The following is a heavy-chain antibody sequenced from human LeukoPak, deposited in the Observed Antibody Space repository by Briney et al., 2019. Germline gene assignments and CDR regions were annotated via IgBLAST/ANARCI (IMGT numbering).Heavy chain of an antibody. D-gene: IGHD2-2*02. J-gene: IGHJ5*02. CDR3: ARGVHYCSSTSCYRYNWFDP. CDR1: GGSFSGYY. CDR2: INHSGST. V-gene: IGHV4-34*01. Sequence: PSETLSLTCAVSGGSFSGYYWSWIRQPPGKGLEWIGEINHSGSTNYNPSLKSRVTISVDTSKNQCSLKLSSVTAADTAVYYCARGVHYCSSTSCYRYNWFDPWGQGTLVTVSS.